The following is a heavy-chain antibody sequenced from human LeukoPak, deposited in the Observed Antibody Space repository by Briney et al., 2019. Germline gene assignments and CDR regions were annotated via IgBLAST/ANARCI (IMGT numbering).Heavy chain of an antibody. CDR1: GFTFDDYA. J-gene: IGHJ4*02. D-gene: IGHD2-8*01. CDR2: ISWNSGSI. Sequence: GGSLRLSCAASGFTFDDYAMHWVRQAPGKGLEWVSGISWNSGSIGYADSVKGRFTISRDNAKNSLYLQMNSLRSEDTAVYYCARVSLTRTNGGFLGYWGQGTLVTVSS. V-gene: IGHV3-9*01. CDR3: ARVSLTRTNGGFLGY.